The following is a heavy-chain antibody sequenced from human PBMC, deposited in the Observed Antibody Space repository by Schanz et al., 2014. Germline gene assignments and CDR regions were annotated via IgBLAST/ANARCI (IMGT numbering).Heavy chain of an antibody. J-gene: IGHJ4*02. CDR1: GFTFSTYG. Sequence: QVKLVESGGGVVQPGGSLRLSCAASGFTFSTYGMHWVRQAPGKGLEWVAFIRYDGSNKYYADSVKGRFTISRDNSKNALYLQMNSLRAEDTAVYYCYGDYRGYWGRGTLITVSS. CDR3: YGDYRGY. CDR2: IRYDGSNK. D-gene: IGHD4-17*01. V-gene: IGHV3-30*02.